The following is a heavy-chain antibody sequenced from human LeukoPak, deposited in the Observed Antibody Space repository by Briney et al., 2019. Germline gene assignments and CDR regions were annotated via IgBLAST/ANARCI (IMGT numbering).Heavy chain of an antibody. Sequence: GGSLRLSCAASGFTFSNAWMSWVRQAPGKGLEWVGRIKSKTDGGTTDYAAPVKGRFTISRDDSKNTLYLQMNSLKTEDTAVYYCTTDPPKYYYGSGSYPYFDYWGQGTLVTVSS. CDR1: GFTFSNAW. CDR2: IKSKTDGGTT. J-gene: IGHJ4*02. CDR3: TTDPPKYYYGSGSYPYFDY. D-gene: IGHD3-10*01. V-gene: IGHV3-15*01.